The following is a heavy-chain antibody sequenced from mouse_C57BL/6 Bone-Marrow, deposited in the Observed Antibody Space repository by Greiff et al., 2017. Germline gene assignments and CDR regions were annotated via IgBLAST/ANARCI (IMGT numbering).Heavy chain of an antibody. CDR1: GYTFTSYW. J-gene: IGHJ2*01. Sequence: QVQLQQPGAELVKPGASVKMSCKASGYTFTSYWITWVKQRPGQGLEWIGDIYPGRGSTNYNEKFKSKATLTVDTSSSTAYMQLSSLTSEDSAVYYCARSNGYYYGSRGYWGQGTTLTVSS. V-gene: IGHV1-55*01. CDR2: IYPGRGST. CDR3: ARSNGYYYGSRGY. D-gene: IGHD1-1*01.